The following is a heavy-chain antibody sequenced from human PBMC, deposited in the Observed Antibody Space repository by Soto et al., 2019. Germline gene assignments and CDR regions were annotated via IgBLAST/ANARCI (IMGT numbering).Heavy chain of an antibody. D-gene: IGHD5-18*01. CDR3: ATHNSYGWYFDY. CDR2: ISSSGSTI. J-gene: IGHJ4*02. Sequence: GGSLRLSCAASGFTFSSYEMNWVRQAPGKGLEWVSYISSSGSTIYYADSVKGRFTISRDNAKNSLYLQMISLRAEDTAVYYCATHNSYGWYFDYWGQGTLVTVSS. CDR1: GFTFSSYE. V-gene: IGHV3-48*03.